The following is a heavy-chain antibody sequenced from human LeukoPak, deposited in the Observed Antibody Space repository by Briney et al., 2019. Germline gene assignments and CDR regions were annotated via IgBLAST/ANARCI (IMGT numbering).Heavy chain of an antibody. J-gene: IGHJ4*02. V-gene: IGHV3-23*01. CDR1: GFTFSSYA. Sequence: GGSLRLSCAASGFTFSSYAMSWVRQAPGKGLEWVSAISGSGGSTYYADSVKGWFTISRDNSKNTLYLQMDSLRAEDTAVYYCAKVFSSWYPCPDYWGQGTLVTVSS. CDR2: ISGSGGST. CDR3: AKVFSSWYPCPDY. D-gene: IGHD6-13*01.